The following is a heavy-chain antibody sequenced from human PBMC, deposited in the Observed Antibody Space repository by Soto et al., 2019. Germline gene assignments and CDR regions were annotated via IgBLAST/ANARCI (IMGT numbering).Heavy chain of an antibody. J-gene: IGHJ6*02. V-gene: IGHV3-13*01. CDR3: ARGDEGYFSYGMDV. CDR1: GFTFSSYD. CDR2: IGAAGDT. Sequence: SGGSLRLSCVVSGFTFSSYDMHWVRQVPGKGLEWISTIGAAGDTYYSASVKGRFTISRGNGRNSLYLQMNSLRAGDTAVYYCARGDEGYFSYGMDVWGQGTTVTVSS.